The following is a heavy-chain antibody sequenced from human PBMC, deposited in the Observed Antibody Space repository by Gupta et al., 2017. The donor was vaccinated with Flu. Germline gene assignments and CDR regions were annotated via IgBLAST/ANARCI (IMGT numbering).Heavy chain of an antibody. V-gene: IGHV4-39*01. J-gene: IGHJ3*02. Sequence: QLQLDESGPGLVKPSETLSLTCTVSGGSISSSDHYWAWIRQSPGKGLEWIGSIYYNGRTYYNPSLKRRVTMSVNTSKNQFSLNLNSVTAADTAVYYCTRHQGITILGEIVPHDAFDIWGRGTMVTVAS. CDR1: GGSISSSDHY. D-gene: IGHD3-3*01. CDR3: TRHQGITILGEIVPHDAFDI. CDR2: IYYNGRT.